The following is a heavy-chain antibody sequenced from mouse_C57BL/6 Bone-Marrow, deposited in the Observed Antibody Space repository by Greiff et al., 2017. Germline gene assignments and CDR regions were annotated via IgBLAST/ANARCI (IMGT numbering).Heavy chain of an antibody. CDR2: IYPGDGDT. J-gene: IGHJ3*01. V-gene: IGHV1-82*01. D-gene: IGHD1-1*01. CDR3: ASYYYGSSPY. Sequence: ESGPELVKPGASVKISCTASGYAFSSSWMNWVKQRPGKGLEWLGRIYPGDGDTNYNGKFKGKATLTANKSSSTAYMQLSSLTSEDSAVYFCASYYYGSSPYWGQGTLVTVSA. CDR1: GYAFSSSW.